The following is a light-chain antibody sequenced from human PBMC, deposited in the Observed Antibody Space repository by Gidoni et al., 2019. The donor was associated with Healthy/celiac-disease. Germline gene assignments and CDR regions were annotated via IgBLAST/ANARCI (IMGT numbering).Light chain of an antibody. J-gene: IGLJ1*01. Sequence: QSVLTQPPSASGTPVHWVTISCSGSSSNIGSNYVYWYPQLPGTAPKLLIYRNNPRPSGVPDRFSGSKSGTSASLAISGLRSEDEDDYYCAAWDDSLSGDYVFGTGTKVTVL. V-gene: IGLV1-47*01. CDR2: RNN. CDR3: AAWDDSLSGDYV. CDR1: SSNIGSNY.